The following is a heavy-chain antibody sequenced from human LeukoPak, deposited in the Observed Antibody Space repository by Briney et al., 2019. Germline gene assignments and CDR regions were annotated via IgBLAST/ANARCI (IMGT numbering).Heavy chain of an antibody. D-gene: IGHD3-16*01. CDR1: GFTFSSYW. CDR2: INHDGNVN. J-gene: IGHJ6*02. Sequence: HPGGSLRLSCAASGFTFSSYWMNWARQAPGKGLEWLASINHDGNVNYYVDSVKGRFTISRDNAKNSLYLQMSNLRAEDTAVYFCARGGGLDVWGQGATVTVSS. V-gene: IGHV3-7*03. CDR3: ARGGGLDV.